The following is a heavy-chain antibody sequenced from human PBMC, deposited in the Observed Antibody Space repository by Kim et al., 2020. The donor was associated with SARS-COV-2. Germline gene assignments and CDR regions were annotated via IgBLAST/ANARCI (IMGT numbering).Heavy chain of an antibody. CDR3: AKDTFRNYGSGSYHFSGMDV. J-gene: IGHJ6*02. CDR2: ISYDGSNK. V-gene: IGHV3-30*18. Sequence: GGSLRLSCAASGFTFSSYGMHWVRQAPGKGLEWVAVISYDGSNKYYADSVKGRFTISRDNSKNTLYLQMNSLRAEDTAVYYCAKDTFRNYGSGSYHFSGMDVWGQGTTVTVSS. D-gene: IGHD3-10*01. CDR1: GFTFSSYG.